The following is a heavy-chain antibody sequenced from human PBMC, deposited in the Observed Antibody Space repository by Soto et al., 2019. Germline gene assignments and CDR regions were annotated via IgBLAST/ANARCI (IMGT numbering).Heavy chain of an antibody. Sequence: QVQLVQSGAEVKKPGASVKVSCKASGYTFTSYAMHWVRQAPGQRLEWMGWTNAGNGNTKYSQKFQGRVTITRDTSASTAYMELSSLRSEDTAVYYCAREAEIAAAGTLWFDPWGQGTLVTVSS. D-gene: IGHD6-13*01. V-gene: IGHV1-3*01. CDR2: TNAGNGNT. CDR1: GYTFTSYA. CDR3: AREAEIAAAGTLWFDP. J-gene: IGHJ5*02.